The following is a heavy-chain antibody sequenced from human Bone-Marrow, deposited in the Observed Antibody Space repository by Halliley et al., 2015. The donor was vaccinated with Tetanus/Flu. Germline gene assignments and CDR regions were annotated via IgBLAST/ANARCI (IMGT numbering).Heavy chain of an antibody. CDR2: IKSIPDGGTT. D-gene: IGHD2-15*01. V-gene: IGHV3-15*01. Sequence: QLVQSGGGLLKPGGSLRLSCAASGFTFTNLWMTWVRQAPGKGLEWVGRIKSIPDGGTTDYAAPVQGRFTISRDDSKNTLYLQMDSLKTEDTAVYYCTTGESEVVITAPTDSFDLWGQGTMVTVSS. CDR1: GFTFTNLW. J-gene: IGHJ3*01. CDR3: TTGESEVVITAPTDSFDL.